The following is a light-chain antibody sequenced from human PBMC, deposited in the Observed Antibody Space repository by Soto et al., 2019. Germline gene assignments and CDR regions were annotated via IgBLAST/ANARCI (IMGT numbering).Light chain of an antibody. CDR1: SSDVGGYNY. V-gene: IGLV2-8*01. Sequence: QSVLTQPPSASGSPGQSVTISCTGTSSDVGGYNYVSWYQQHPGKAPKLIIYEVSKRPSGVPDRFSGSKSGNTASLTISGLQADDEADYYCSSYTSSRTLVFGTGTKVTVL. CDR2: EVS. J-gene: IGLJ1*01. CDR3: SSYTSSRTLV.